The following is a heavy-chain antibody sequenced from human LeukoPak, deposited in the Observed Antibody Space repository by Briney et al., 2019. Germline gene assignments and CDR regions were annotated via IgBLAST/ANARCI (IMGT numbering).Heavy chain of an antibody. D-gene: IGHD6-13*01. Sequence: NPSETLSLTCTVSGGSISSGGYYWSWIRQPPGKGLEWIGYIYHSGSTYYNPSLKSRVTISVDRSKNQFSLKLSSVTAADTAVYYCARLIAADPQLDCWGQGTLVTVSS. CDR3: ARLIAADPQLDC. CDR2: IYHSGST. J-gene: IGHJ4*02. V-gene: IGHV4-30-2*01. CDR1: GGSISSGGYY.